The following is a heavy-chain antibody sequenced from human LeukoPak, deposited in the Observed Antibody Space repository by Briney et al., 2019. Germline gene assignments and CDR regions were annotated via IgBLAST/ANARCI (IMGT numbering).Heavy chain of an antibody. CDR1: GFTFSSYG. V-gene: IGHV3-30*03. CDR2: ISYDGSNK. D-gene: IGHD1-1*01. J-gene: IGHJ6*03. CDR3: ARPPTTNYYYYMDV. Sequence: GRSLRLSCAASGFTFSSYGMHWVRQAPGKGLEWVVVISYDGSNKYYADSVKGRFTISRDNSKNTLYLQMNSLRAEDTAVYYCARPPTTNYYYYMDVWGKGTTVTVSS.